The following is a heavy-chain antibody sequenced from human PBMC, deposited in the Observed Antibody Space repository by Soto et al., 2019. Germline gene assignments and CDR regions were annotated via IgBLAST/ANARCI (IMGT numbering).Heavy chain of an antibody. J-gene: IGHJ3*02. V-gene: IGHV1-46*03. CDR2: INPSGGST. D-gene: IGHD2-15*01. CDR3: ARPTSPGYCSCGSCYSSAVYDI. CDR1: GYTFTSYY. Sequence: GASVKVSCKASGYTFTSYYMHWVRQAPGQGLEWMGIINPSGGSTSYAQKFQGRVTMTRDTSTSTVYMELSSLRSEDTAVYYCARPTSPGYCSCGSCYSSAVYDIWGQGTMVTVS.